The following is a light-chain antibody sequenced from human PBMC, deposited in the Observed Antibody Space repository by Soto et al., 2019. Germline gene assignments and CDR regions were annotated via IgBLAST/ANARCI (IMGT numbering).Light chain of an antibody. CDR1: SSDVGSYNL. CDR2: EGS. Sequence: QSVLTQPASVSGSPGQSITISCTGTSSDVGSYNLVSWYRQYPGKVPKLMIYEGSNRPSGVSNRFSAPKSGNTASLTISGLQAEDEADYYCCSYIGFSSFVFGGGTKLTVL. J-gene: IGLJ3*02. V-gene: IGLV2-23*03. CDR3: CSYIGFSSFV.